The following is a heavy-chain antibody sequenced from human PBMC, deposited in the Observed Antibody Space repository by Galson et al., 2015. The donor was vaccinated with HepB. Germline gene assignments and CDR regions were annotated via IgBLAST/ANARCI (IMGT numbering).Heavy chain of an antibody. CDR1: GGTFSSYA. V-gene: IGHV1-69*13. D-gene: IGHD5-24*01. J-gene: IGHJ3*02. Sequence: SVKVSCKASGGTFSSYAISWVRQAPGQGLEWMGGIIPIFGTANYAQKFQGRVTITADESTSTAYMELSSLRSEDAAVYYCARANVEMATIKLGAFDIWGQGTMVTVSS. CDR2: IIPIFGTA. CDR3: ARANVEMATIKLGAFDI.